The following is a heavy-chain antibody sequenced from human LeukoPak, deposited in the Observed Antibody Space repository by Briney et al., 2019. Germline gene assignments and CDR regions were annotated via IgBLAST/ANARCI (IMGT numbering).Heavy chain of an antibody. V-gene: IGHV4-61*02. CDR3: ATPLNYYDSSGYFDAFDI. CDR2: IYTSGST. D-gene: IGHD3-22*01. CDR1: GGSISSGSYY. Sequence: PSETLSLTCTVSGGSISSGSYYWSWIRQPAGKGLEWIGRIYTSGSTYYNPSLKSRVTISVDTSKNQFSLKLSSVTAADTAVYYCATPLNYYDSSGYFDAFDIWGQGTMVTVSS. J-gene: IGHJ3*02.